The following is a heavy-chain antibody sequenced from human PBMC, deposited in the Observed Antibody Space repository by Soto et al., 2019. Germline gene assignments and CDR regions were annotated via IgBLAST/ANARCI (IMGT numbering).Heavy chain of an antibody. CDR3: GRGDRGGITMIRGVTY. CDR2: IYYSGST. J-gene: IGHJ4*02. Sequence: PSETLSLTCAVSGVSISSRASITSSYWWSWVRQAPGKGPEWIGDIYYSGSTNYNPSLKSRVTVSLDKSKNQFSLILTSVTAADTAVYYCGRGDRGGITMIRGVTYWGQGILVTVSS. D-gene: IGHD3-10*01. CDR1: GVSISSRASITSSYW. V-gene: IGHV4-4*02.